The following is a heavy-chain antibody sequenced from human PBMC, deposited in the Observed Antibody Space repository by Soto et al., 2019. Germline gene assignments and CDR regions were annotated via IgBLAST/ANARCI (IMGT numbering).Heavy chain of an antibody. Sequence: QITLKESGPTLVKPTQTLTLTCTFSGSSLTTRGVGVGWIRQPPGKALECLALIYWDDDKRYSPSLQSRLSITKDTSKNQVVLTMTNVDPVDTATYYCAHIPNYYQYDWFDPWGQGTLVSVSS. CDR3: AHIPNYYQYDWFDP. CDR1: GSSLTTRGVG. V-gene: IGHV2-5*02. CDR2: IYWDDDK. D-gene: IGHD3-16*01. J-gene: IGHJ5*02.